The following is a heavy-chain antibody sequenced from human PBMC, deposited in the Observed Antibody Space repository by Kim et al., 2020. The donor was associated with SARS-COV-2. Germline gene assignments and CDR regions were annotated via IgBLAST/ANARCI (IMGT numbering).Heavy chain of an antibody. Sequence: SSGSTIYYADSVKGRFTISRDNAKNSLYLQMNSLRAEDTAVYYCADGMDVWGQGTTVTVSS. V-gene: IGHV3-11*04. CDR2: SSGSTI. J-gene: IGHJ6*02. CDR3: ADGMDV.